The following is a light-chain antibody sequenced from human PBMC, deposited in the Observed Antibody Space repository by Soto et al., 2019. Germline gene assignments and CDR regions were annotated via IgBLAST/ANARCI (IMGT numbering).Light chain of an antibody. CDR3: AAWDDSLGGSWV. J-gene: IGLJ3*02. V-gene: IGLV1-47*02. CDR1: SSNIGSNY. Sequence: QSVLTQPPSASGTPGQRVIISCSGRSSNIGSNYVYWFQHLPGTAPKLLIYVNDQRPSGVPDRFSGSKSGTSASLAISGLRSEDEADYYCAAWDDSLGGSWVFGGGTKLTVL. CDR2: VND.